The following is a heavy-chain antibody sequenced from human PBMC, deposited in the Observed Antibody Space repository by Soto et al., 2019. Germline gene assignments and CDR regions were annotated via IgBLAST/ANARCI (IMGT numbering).Heavy chain of an antibody. CDR3: ASVLPTGTTRVYVGAFDI. D-gene: IGHD1-1*01. J-gene: IGHJ3*02. CDR2: FDPEDGET. CDR1: GYTLTELS. Sequence: ASVKVSCKVSGYTLTELSMHWVRQAPGKGLEWMGGFDPEDGETIYAQKFQGRVTMTEDTSTDTAYMELSSLRSEDTAVYYCASVLPTGTTRVYVGAFDIWGQGTMVTVSS. V-gene: IGHV1-24*01.